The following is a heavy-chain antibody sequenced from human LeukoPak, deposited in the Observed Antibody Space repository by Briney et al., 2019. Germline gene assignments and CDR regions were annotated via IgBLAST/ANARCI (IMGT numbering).Heavy chain of an antibody. V-gene: IGHV3-33*08. CDR2: IWYDGSNK. CDR3: ARGGSSGWYLRYYGMDV. Sequence: GGSLRLSCGASGFTFEDYGMHWVRQAPGKGLEWVAVIWYDGSNKYYADSVKGRFTISRDNSKNTLYLQMNSLRAEDTAVYYCARGGSSGWYLRYYGMDVWGQGTTVTVSS. J-gene: IGHJ6*02. CDR1: GFTFEDYG. D-gene: IGHD6-19*01.